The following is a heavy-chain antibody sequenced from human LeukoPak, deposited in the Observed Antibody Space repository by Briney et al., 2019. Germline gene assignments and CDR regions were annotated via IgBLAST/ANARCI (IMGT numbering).Heavy chain of an antibody. Sequence: GGSLRLSCAASGFTFDDYAIHWVRQAPGKGLEWVSLISGDGGSTYYADSVKGRFTISRDNSKNSLYLQMNSLRTEDTALYYGGTDPRRYGDYVLDSSGHGTLVTVSS. D-gene: IGHD4-17*01. CDR2: ISGDGGST. CDR1: GFTFDDYA. J-gene: IGHJ5*01. CDR3: GTDPRRYGDYVLDS. V-gene: IGHV3-43*02.